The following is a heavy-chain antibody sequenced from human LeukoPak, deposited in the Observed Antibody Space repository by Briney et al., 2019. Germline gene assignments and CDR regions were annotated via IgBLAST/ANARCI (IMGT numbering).Heavy chain of an antibody. V-gene: IGHV3-13*05. D-gene: IGHD5-12*01. J-gene: IGHJ4*02. CDR1: GFTFSSYD. Sequence: PGGSPRLSCAASGFTFSSYDMHWVRQATGKGLEWVSGIGTADDPYYPGSVKGRFTISRENAKNSLYLQMNGLRVGDTAVYFCARAMVRGYSLFDYWGQGTLVTVSS. CDR2: IGTADDP. CDR3: ARAMVRGYSLFDY.